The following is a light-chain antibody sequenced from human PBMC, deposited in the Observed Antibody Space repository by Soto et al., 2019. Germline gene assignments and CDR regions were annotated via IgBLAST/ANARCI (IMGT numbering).Light chain of an antibody. J-gene: IGKJ1*01. CDR2: KAS. CDR1: QDISSY. Sequence: IQLTQSPSSLSASVGDRVTITCRASQDISSYLAWYQQKPGKAPKLLIYKASTLKSGVPSRFSGSGSGTEFTLTISSLQPDDFATYYCQHYNSYSEAFGQGTRWIS. CDR3: QHYNSYSEA. V-gene: IGKV1-5*03.